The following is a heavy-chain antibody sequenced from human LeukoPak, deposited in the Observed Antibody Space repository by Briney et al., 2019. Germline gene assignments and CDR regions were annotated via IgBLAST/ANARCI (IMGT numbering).Heavy chain of an antibody. D-gene: IGHD1-26*01. CDR2: IWYDGSNK. J-gene: IGHJ5*02. CDR1: GFTFSNYG. V-gene: IGHV3-33*03. CDR3: AMNSYSDSYISHH. Sequence: GGSLRLSCAASGFTFSNYGMHWVRQAPGKGLEWGALIWYDGSNKYYTDSVKGRFTISRDNFKNTLYLQMNSLRAEDTAVYFCAMNSYSDSYISHHWGPGTLVTVSS.